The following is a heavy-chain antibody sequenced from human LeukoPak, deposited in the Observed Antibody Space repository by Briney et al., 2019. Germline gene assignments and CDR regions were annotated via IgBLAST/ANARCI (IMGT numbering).Heavy chain of an antibody. J-gene: IGHJ4*02. D-gene: IGHD6-19*01. Sequence: PSETLSLTCAVSGGSISSSNWWSWVRQPPGKGLEWIGEIYRSGTTNYKPSLKSRVTISLDKSRNLFSLKLTSVTAADSAVYYCARRSPYSTGWSSYFDYWGQGALVTVSS. CDR1: GGSISSSNW. CDR3: ARRSPYSTGWSSYFDY. CDR2: IYRSGTT. V-gene: IGHV4-4*02.